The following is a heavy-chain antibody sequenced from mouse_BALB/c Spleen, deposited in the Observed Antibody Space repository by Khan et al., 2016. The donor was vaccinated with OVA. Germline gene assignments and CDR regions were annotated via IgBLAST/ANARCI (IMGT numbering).Heavy chain of an antibody. D-gene: IGHD4-1*01. CDR2: ISYSDTT. J-gene: IGHJ4*01. Sequence: EVQLQESGPGLVKPSQSLSLTCTVTGYSITSDCAWNWIRQFPGNKLEWMGYISYSDTTTYNPSLKSRISITRDTSKNQFFLHLNSVTTEDTATYYCASELGRYYAMDYWGQGTSVTVSS. CDR3: ASELGRYYAMDY. V-gene: IGHV3-2*02. CDR1: GYSITSDCA.